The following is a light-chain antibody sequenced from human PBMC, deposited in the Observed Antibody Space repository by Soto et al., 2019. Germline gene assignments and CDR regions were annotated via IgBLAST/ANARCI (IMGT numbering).Light chain of an antibody. V-gene: IGKV1-5*03. J-gene: IGKJ2*01. Sequence: DIQMTQSPSTLSASVGDRGTITCRASQNIIRWLAWYQQKPGKAPKLLTYKAASLESGVPSRFSGSGSGKEFTLTINSLQTDDFATYYCQQYISFPHTFGQGTKLEIK. CDR3: QQYISFPHT. CDR2: KAA. CDR1: QNIIRW.